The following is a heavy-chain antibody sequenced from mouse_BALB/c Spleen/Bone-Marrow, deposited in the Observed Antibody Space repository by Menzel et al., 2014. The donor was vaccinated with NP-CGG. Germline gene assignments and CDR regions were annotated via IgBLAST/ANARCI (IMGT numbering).Heavy chain of an antibody. J-gene: IGHJ3*01. CDR1: GYTFTDYE. D-gene: IGHD2-14*01. V-gene: IGHV1-15*01. CDR3: IRGNYRYSWFAY. CDR2: IHPGSGNT. Sequence: QVQLQQSGAELVRPGASVKLSCKALGYTFTDYEMHWVKQTPVNGLEWIGAIHPGSGNTAYNQKFKGKAALTADKSSSTAYMELSSLTSEDSAVYYCIRGNYRYSWFAYWGQGTLVTVSA.